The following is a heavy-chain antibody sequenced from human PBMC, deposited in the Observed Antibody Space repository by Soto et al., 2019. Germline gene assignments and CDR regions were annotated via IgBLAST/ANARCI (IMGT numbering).Heavy chain of an antibody. V-gene: IGHV1-69*01. CDR3: AIVLDFRNGDISHFDF. Sequence: QVQMVQSGAAVKTPGSSLKCSCRASGGTFSNYHFRLVRQAPGHGLEWMGGLIPIVAVPTYAQKFQGRVTITADASTTTVSMELSSLRSDDTAVYYLAIVLDFRNGDISHFDFLGQVTLVSVSS. CDR2: LIPIVAVP. CDR1: GGTFSNYH. D-gene: IGHD7-27*01. J-gene: IGHJ4*02.